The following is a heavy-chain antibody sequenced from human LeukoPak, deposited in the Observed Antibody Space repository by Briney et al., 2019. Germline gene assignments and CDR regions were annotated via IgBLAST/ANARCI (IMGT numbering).Heavy chain of an antibody. CDR2: IYPGDSDT. Sequence: GESLQISCQGSGYLFTNSWIGWVRQMPGKGLEWMGIIYPGDSDTRYSPSFQGQVTISADKSISTAYLQWSSLKASDTAMYYCAKVRGYCTNGVCDFDYWGQGTLVTVSS. J-gene: IGHJ4*02. V-gene: IGHV5-51*01. CDR1: GYLFTNSW. CDR3: AKVRGYCTNGVCDFDY. D-gene: IGHD2-8*01.